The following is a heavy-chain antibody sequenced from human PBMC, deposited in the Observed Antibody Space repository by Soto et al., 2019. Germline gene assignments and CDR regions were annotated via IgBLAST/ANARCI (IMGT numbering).Heavy chain of an antibody. CDR3: ARVYYDILTGYYYWFDP. J-gene: IGHJ5*02. Sequence: LSLTCTVSGGSISSYYWSWIRQPPGKGLEWIGYIYYSGSTNYNPSLKSRVTISVDTSKNQFSLELSSVTAADTAVYYCARVYYDILTGYYYWFDPWGQGTLVTVSS. CDR2: IYYSGST. V-gene: IGHV4-59*01. CDR1: GGSISSYY. D-gene: IGHD3-9*01.